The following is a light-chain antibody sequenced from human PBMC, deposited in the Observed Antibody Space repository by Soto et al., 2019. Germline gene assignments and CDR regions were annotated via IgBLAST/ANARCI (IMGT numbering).Light chain of an antibody. CDR2: DAY. V-gene: IGKV3-11*01. CDR1: QSVDRY. CDR3: QQYDTSPPLYT. J-gene: IGKJ2*01. Sequence: EVVLTQSPDTLSLSPGETATLSCRASQSVDRYVAWYQQKLGQAPRLLIYDAYTRATGVGDRFTGSGSATDFSLTITSLEPEDFAVYYCQQYDTSPPLYTFGQGTKLDIK.